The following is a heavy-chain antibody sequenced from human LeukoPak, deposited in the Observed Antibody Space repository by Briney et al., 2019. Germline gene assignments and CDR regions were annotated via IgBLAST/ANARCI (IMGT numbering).Heavy chain of an antibody. CDR3: AGSGSYYRDSWFDP. Sequence: SQTLSLTCAISVDSVSSNSAAWNWIRQSPSRGLEWLGRTYYRSKWYNDYAVSVKSRITINPDTSKNQFSLQLNSVTPEDTAVYYCAGSGSYYRDSWFDPWGQGTLVTVSS. CDR1: VDSVSSNSAA. V-gene: IGHV6-1*01. J-gene: IGHJ5*02. CDR2: TYYRSKWYN. D-gene: IGHD1-26*01.